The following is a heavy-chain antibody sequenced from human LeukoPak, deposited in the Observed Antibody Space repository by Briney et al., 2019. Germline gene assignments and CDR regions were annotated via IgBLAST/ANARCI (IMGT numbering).Heavy chain of an antibody. CDR3: AKLPGRSGVLYFDY. Sequence: PGGSLRLSCAASGFTFSSYAMGGVRQAPGKGLGGVSAISGIVVSTYYADSVKGRFTISRDNSKNKLYLQMNSMRAEDTAVYYCAKLPGRSGVLYFDYWGQGTLVTVSS. V-gene: IGHV3-23*01. CDR1: GFTFSSYA. CDR2: ISGIVVST. D-gene: IGHD6-25*01. J-gene: IGHJ4*02.